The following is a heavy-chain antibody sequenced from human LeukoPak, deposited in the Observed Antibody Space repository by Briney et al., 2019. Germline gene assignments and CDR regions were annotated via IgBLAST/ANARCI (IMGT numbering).Heavy chain of an antibody. J-gene: IGHJ4*02. V-gene: IGHV3-9*01. Sequence: GRSLRLSCAASGFTFDDYAMHWVRQAPGKGLEWVSGISWNSGSIGYADSVKGRFTISRDNAKNTLYLQMNSLRAEDTAVYYCATLPHDYYDSSGPPDYWGQGTLVTVSS. D-gene: IGHD3-22*01. CDR1: GFTFDDYA. CDR2: ISWNSGSI. CDR3: ATLPHDYYDSSGPPDY.